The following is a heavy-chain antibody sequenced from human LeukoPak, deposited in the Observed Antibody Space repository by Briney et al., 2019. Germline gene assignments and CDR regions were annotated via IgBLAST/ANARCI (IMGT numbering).Heavy chain of an antibody. D-gene: IGHD5-12*01. CDR1: GGTFSSYA. CDR3: ARGATHYYYYYYMDV. J-gene: IGHJ6*03. V-gene: IGHV1-69*06. Sequence: ASVKVSCKASGGTFSSYAISWVRQAPGQGLEWMGGIIPIFGTANYAQKFQGRVTITADKSTSTAYMELSSLRSEDTAVYYCARGATHYYYYYYMDVWGKGTTVTVSS. CDR2: IIPIFGTA.